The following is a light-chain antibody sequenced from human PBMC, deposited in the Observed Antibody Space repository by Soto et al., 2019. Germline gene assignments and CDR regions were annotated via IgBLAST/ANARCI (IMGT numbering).Light chain of an antibody. CDR2: SAS. Sequence: EVVMTQSPATLSVSPGERATLSFRASQSVGIKLAWYQQKPGQAPRLLMYSASTRATGIPARFSGSGSGTDFTLTISSLEPEDFAVYYCQQRSNWPLTFGQGTRLEIK. CDR3: QQRSNWPLT. J-gene: IGKJ5*01. CDR1: QSVGIK. V-gene: IGKV3-15*01.